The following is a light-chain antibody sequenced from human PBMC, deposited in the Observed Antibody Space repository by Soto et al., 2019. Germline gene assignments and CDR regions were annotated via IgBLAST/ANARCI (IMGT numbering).Light chain of an antibody. CDR1: TGAVTSGHY. V-gene: IGLV7-46*01. CDR3: LLSYIGARHYV. CDR2: DTS. Sequence: QAVVTQEPSLTVSPGGTVTLTCGSSTGAVTSGHYPYWFQQKPGQAPRTLIYDTSNKHSWTPARFSGSLLGCKAALTLSGAQPEDEAEYYCLLSYIGARHYVFGTGTKLTVL. J-gene: IGLJ1*01.